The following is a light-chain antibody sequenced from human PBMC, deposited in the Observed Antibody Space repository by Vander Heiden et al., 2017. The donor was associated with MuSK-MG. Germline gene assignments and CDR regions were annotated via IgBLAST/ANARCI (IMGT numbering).Light chain of an antibody. Sequence: EIVMTQSPDTLSVSPGERATLSCRASQSVSSNLAWYQQKPGQAPRPPIYGASTRATGIPGRFSASGSGTEFTLTMRSLQSEDFAIYYCQQYNTWPPTTFCQ. CDR2: GAS. V-gene: IGKV3-15*01. CDR3: QQYNTWPPTT. CDR1: QSVSSN. J-gene: IGKJ5*01.